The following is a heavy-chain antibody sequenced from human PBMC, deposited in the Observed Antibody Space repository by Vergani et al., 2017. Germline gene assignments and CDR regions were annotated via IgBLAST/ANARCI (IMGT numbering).Heavy chain of an antibody. V-gene: IGHV3-21*02. CDR1: GFSFSSYS. J-gene: IGHJ6*02. CDR2: ISGSSSYV. D-gene: IGHD3-3*01. Sequence: EVQLVESGGGLVKPGGSLRLSCAASGFSFSSYSMNWVRQAPGKGLEWVASISGSSSYVFYRDSVEGRFTITRDNAKKSVYLQMNSLRAEDTAMYFCARDLLPNYDFWSGYSHAYYYYYGMDVWGQGTTVTVSS. CDR3: ARDLLPNYDFWSGYSHAYYYYYGMDV.